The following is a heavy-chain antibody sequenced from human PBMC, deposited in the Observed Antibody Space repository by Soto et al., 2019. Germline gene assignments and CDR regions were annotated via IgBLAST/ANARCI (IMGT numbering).Heavy chain of an antibody. Sequence: QVQLVQSGPEVKKPGASVKVSCKASGYSFTSYSVVWVRQAPGQGLEWMGWIASYNGHTNYAQKVQDRVTISTFSSTGTAYMELTNLGFEDTAFYYCARESLGAKGADYWGQGTLVTVSS. J-gene: IGHJ4*02. D-gene: IGHD3-16*01. CDR2: IASYNGHT. CDR1: GYSFTSYS. V-gene: IGHV1-18*04. CDR3: ARESLGAKGADY.